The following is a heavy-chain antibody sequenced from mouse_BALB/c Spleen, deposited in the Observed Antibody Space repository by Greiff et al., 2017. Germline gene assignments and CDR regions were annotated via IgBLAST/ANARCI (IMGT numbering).Heavy chain of an antibody. CDR1: GFSLTDYG. CDR2: IWGGGST. D-gene: IGHD1-1*01. J-gene: IGHJ1*01. V-gene: IGHV2-6-5*01. CDR3: AKHGGSNYGSSYVWYFDV. Sequence: QVQLQQSGPGLVAPSQSLSITCTVSGFSLTDYGVSWIRQPPGKGLEWLGVIWGGGSTYYNSALKSRLSISKDNSKSQVFLKMNSLQTDDTAMYYCAKHGGSNYGSSYVWYFDVWGAGTTVTVSS.